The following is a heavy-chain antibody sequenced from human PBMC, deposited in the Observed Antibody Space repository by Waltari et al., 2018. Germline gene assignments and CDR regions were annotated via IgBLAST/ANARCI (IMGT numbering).Heavy chain of an antibody. J-gene: IGHJ4*02. Sequence: EVQLVQSGAEVKKPGESLKISCKGSGYTFTHYWVGWVRQMPGKGLEWMGVTFPADSVTSYGQSVQVQVTISADKSVNTAYLQWSSLKASDTAIYYCARHPGFSSGWYPDYWGQGTLVTVSS. V-gene: IGHV5-51*01. CDR2: TFPADSVT. D-gene: IGHD6-19*01. CDR3: ARHPGFSSGWYPDY. CDR1: GYTFTHYW.